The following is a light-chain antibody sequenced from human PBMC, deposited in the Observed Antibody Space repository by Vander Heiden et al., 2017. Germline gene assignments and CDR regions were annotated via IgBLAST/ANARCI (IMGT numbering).Light chain of an antibody. CDR2: KDS. V-gene: IGLV3-25*03. CDR1: ALPKQY. CDR3: QSADSSGTYCV. J-gene: IGLJ1*01. Sequence: SYELTQPPSVSVSPGQTARITCSGDALPKQYAYWYQQKPGQAPVLVIYKDSERPSGIPERFSGSSSGTTVTLTISGVQAEDEADYYCQSADSSGTYCVFGTGTKVTGL.